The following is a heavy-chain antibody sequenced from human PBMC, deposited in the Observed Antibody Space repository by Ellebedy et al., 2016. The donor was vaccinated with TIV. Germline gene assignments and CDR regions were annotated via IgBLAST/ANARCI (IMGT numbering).Heavy chain of an antibody. V-gene: IGHV3-30*18. CDR3: AKERDPLASTSFDS. CDR2: IAHDGSVI. J-gene: IGHJ4*02. CDR1: GFTFSHYG. D-gene: IGHD1-1*01. Sequence: PGGSLRLSCATSGFTFSHYGMQWVRQAPGEGLEWVAVIAHDGSVIHYAASVKGRFTISSDNSKNTLSLQMYSLRPEDTAVYYCAKERDPLASTSFDSWGQGNLVTVSS.